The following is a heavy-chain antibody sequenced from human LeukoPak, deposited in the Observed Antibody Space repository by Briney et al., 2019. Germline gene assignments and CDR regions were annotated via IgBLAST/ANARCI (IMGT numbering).Heavy chain of an antibody. CDR1: GFTFSSYA. D-gene: IGHD3-22*01. CDR2: ISYDGSNK. J-gene: IGHJ4*02. V-gene: IGHV3-30*04. CDR3: ARNYAGSSGYLDY. Sequence: GGSLRLSCAASGFTFSSYAMHWVRQAPGKGLEWVAVISYDGSNKYYADSVKGRFTISRDNSKNTLYLQMNSLRAEDTAVYYGARNYAGSSGYLDYWGQGTLVTVSS.